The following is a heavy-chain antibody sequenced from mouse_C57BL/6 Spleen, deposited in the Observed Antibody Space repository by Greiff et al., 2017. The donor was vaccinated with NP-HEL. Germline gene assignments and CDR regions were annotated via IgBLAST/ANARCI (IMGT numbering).Heavy chain of an antibody. CDR3: TRVRTGAYYFDY. D-gene: IGHD4-1*01. V-gene: IGHV6-6*01. CDR1: GFTFSDAW. CDR2: IRNKANNHAT. Sequence: EVQLVESGGGLVQPGGSMKLSCAASGFTFSDAWMDWVRQSPEKGLEWVAEIRNKANNHATYYAESVKGRFTISRDDSKSSVYLQMNSLRAEDTGIYYCTRVRTGAYYFDYWGQGTTLTVSS. J-gene: IGHJ2*01.